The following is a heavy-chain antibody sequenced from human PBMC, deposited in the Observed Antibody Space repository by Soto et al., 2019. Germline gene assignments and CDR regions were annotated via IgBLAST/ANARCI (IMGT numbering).Heavy chain of an antibody. J-gene: IGHJ4*02. V-gene: IGHV4-4*09. CDR1: GVSISNSY. CDR3: ARGGGSYTTGWYNDY. D-gene: IGHD6-19*01. CDR2: SWSSGTT. Sequence: QVQLQESGPGLVKPSETMSLTCTGSGVSISNSYCSWVRQPPGKKLEWIGHSWSSGTTDINPSLRGRVTRSVDPSKNQVPLRLGSVIATDTAIYYCARGGGSYTTGWYNDYWGLGTRVTVSS.